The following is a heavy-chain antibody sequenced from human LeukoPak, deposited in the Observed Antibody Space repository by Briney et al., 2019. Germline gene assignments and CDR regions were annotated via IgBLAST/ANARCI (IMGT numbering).Heavy chain of an antibody. D-gene: IGHD2-15*01. CDR1: GLTFSSYW. J-gene: IGHJ4*02. Sequence: GGSLRLSCAASGLTFSSYWMSWVRQAQRPGLELVANINQDENRETYVESVNGRFIISRDNAKNLLFLQMHSLRAEETAVYYCASTCPYCRDGSCALGGQGTLVTVSS. V-gene: IGHV3-7*01. CDR2: INQDENRE. CDR3: ASTCPYCRDGSCAL.